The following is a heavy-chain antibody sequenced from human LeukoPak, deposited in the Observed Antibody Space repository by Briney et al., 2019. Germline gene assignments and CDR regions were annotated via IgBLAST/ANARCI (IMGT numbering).Heavy chain of an antibody. CDR1: GFTFDDYA. V-gene: IGHV3-9*01. J-gene: IGHJ6*02. CDR2: ISWNSGSI. Sequence: GGSLRLSCAASGFTFDDYAMHWVRQAPGKGLEWVSGISWNSGSIGYADSVKGRFTISRDNAKNSLYLQMNSLRAEDTALYYCAKDIHPGGSSWYYYYGMDVWGQGTTVTVSS. D-gene: IGHD6-13*01. CDR3: AKDIHPGGSSWYYYYGMDV.